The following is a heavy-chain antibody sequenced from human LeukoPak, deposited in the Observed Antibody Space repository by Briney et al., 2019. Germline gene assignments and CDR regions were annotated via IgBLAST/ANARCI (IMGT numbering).Heavy chain of an antibody. CDR3: ARDLGGSSWYPETKYFQH. CDR1: GFPFSDNY. D-gene: IGHD6-13*01. Sequence: GGSRRPSFAPSGFPFSDNYMGWIRQPPGKGRGGVSYISISGSTIYYADSVKGRFTISRDNAKNSLYLQMNSLRAEDTAVYYCARDLGGSSWYPETKYFQHWGQGTLVTVSS. V-gene: IGHV3-11*01. CDR2: ISISGSTI. J-gene: IGHJ1*01.